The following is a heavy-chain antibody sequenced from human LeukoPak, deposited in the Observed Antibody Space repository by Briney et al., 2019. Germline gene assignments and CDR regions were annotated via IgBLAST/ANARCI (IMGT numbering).Heavy chain of an antibody. Sequence: SSETLSLTCTVSGGSISSYYWSWIRQPPGKGLEWIGYIYYSGSTNYNPSLKSRVTISVDTSKNQFSLKLSSVTAADTAVYYCARSPIAVAASAFSNWFDPWGQGTLVTVSS. CDR1: GGSISSYY. D-gene: IGHD6-19*01. CDR3: ARSPIAVAASAFSNWFDP. CDR2: IYYSGST. V-gene: IGHV4-59*08. J-gene: IGHJ5*02.